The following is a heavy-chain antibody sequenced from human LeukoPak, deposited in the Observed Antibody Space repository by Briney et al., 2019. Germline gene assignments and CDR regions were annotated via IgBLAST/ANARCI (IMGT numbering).Heavy chain of an antibody. V-gene: IGHV1-2*02. Sequence: ASVKVSCKASGYTFTGYYMHWVRQAPGQGHEWMGWINPNSGGTNYSQKFQGRVTMTRDTSISTAYMELSRLRSDDTAVYYCASYYYDSSGFVHWGQGTLVTVSS. J-gene: IGHJ4*02. CDR2: INPNSGGT. D-gene: IGHD3-22*01. CDR3: ASYYYDSSGFVH. CDR1: GYTFTGYY.